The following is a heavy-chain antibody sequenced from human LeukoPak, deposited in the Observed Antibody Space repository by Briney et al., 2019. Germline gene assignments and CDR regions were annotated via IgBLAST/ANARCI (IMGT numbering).Heavy chain of an antibody. V-gene: IGHV3-23*01. D-gene: IGHD1-7*01. J-gene: IGHJ4*02. CDR1: GFTFSTFV. CDR2: IGESGGNT. Sequence: GGSLRLSCAASGFTFSTFVMTWVRQGPGKGLVWVSSIGESGGNTYYADYVKGRFTISRDNSKNTLYLQMNSLRDEDTAVYYCAKGRLRELNDCWGQGTLVTVSS. CDR3: AKGRLRELNDC.